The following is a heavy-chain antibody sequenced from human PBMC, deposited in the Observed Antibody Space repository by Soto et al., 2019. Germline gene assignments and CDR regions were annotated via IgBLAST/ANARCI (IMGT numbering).Heavy chain of an antibody. CDR2: IYHSGST. CDR3: ARDGDPYSSSWYSGGMDV. CDR1: GYSISSGYY. Sequence: PSETLSLTCAVSGYSISSGYYWGWIRQPPGKGLEWIGSIYHSGSTYYNPSLKSRVTISVDTSKNQFSLKLSSVTAADTAVYYCARDGDPYSSSWYSGGMDVWGQGTTVTVSS. J-gene: IGHJ6*02. V-gene: IGHV4-38-2*02. D-gene: IGHD6-13*01.